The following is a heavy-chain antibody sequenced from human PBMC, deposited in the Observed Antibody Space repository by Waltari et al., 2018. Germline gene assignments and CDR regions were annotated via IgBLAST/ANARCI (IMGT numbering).Heavy chain of an antibody. V-gene: IGHV3-30*18. Sequence: QVQLVESGGGVVQPGRSLRLSCAASGFTFSSYGMHWVRQAPGKGLEWVAVIWYYGSNKYYADSVKGRFTISRDNSKNTLYLQMNSLRAEDTAMYYCAKGVDYDSQMAGDAFDIWGQGTMVTVSS. CDR2: IWYYGSNK. J-gene: IGHJ3*02. CDR3: AKGVDYDSQMAGDAFDI. CDR1: GFTFSSYG. D-gene: IGHD3-22*01.